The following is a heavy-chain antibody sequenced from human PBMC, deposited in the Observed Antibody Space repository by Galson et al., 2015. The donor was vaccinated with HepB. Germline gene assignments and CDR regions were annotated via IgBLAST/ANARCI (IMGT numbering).Heavy chain of an antibody. CDR3: ARVTKGRYCSGGSCYYYYYYMDV. J-gene: IGHJ6*03. CDR1: GGTFSSYA. V-gene: IGHV1-69*13. Sequence: SVKVSCKASGGTFSSYAISWVRQAPGQGLEWMGGIIPIFGTANYAQKFQGRVTITADESTSTAYMELSSLRSEDTAVYYCARVTKGRYCSGGSCYYYYYYMDVWGKGTTVTVSS. D-gene: IGHD2-15*01. CDR2: IIPIFGTA.